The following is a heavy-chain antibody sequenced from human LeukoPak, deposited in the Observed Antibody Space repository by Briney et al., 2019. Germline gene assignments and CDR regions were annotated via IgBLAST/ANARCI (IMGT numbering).Heavy chain of an antibody. Sequence: SETLSLTCTVSGGSISSYYWSWIRQPPGKGLEWIGYIYYSGSTNYNPSLKSRVTMSVDTSKNQFSLKLSSVTAADTAVYYCARVKGREGSTVIIDYWGQGTLVTVSS. CDR1: GGSISSYY. CDR2: IYYSGST. V-gene: IGHV4-59*01. D-gene: IGHD3-10*01. CDR3: ARVKGREGSTVIIDY. J-gene: IGHJ4*02.